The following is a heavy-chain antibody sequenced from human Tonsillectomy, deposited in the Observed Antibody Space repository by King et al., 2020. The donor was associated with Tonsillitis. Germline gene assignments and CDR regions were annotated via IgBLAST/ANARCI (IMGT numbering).Heavy chain of an antibody. V-gene: IGHV3-7*01. CDR2: IKQDGSEK. Sequence: DVQLVESGGGLVQPGGSLRLSCAASGFTFSSYWMSWVRQAPGKGLEWVANIKQDGSEKNYVDSVKGRFTISRDNAKNSLYLQMNSLRAEDTAVYYCARADEFFSSGWFYWGQGTLVTVSS. CDR1: GFTFSSYW. D-gene: IGHD6-19*01. CDR3: ARADEFFSSGWFY. J-gene: IGHJ4*02.